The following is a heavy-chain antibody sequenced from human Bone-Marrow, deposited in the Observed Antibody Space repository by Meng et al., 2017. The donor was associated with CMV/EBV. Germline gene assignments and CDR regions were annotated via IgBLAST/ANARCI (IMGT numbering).Heavy chain of an antibody. J-gene: IGHJ6*02. CDR3: AGKRRSCNCKACYFYFAMDV. CDR1: GYTFTSYG. CDR2: ISAYNGNT. V-gene: IGHV1-18*01. D-gene: IGHD2/OR15-2a*01. Sequence: ASVKVSCKASGYTFTSYGISWVRQAPGQGLEWMGWISAYNGNTNYAQKLQGRVTMTTDTSTSTAYMELRGLRSEDTAVFFCAGKRRSCNCKACYFYFAMDVWGQGTTVTVSS.